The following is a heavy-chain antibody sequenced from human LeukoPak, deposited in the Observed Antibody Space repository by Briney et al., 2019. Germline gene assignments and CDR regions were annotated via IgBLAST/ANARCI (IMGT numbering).Heavy chain of an antibody. CDR2: MNPNSGNT. CDR1: GYTFTSYG. CDR3: AIEPTMVRGVSGRRFDY. Sequence: GASVKVSCKASGYTFTSYGINWVRQATGQGLEWMGWMNPNSGNTGYAQKFQGRVTMTRNTSISTAYMELSSLRSEDTAVYYCAIEPTMVRGVSGRRFDYWGQGTLVTVSS. D-gene: IGHD3-10*01. J-gene: IGHJ4*02. V-gene: IGHV1-8*02.